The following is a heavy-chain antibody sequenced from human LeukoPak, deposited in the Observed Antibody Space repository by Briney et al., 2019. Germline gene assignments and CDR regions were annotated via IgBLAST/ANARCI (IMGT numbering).Heavy chain of an antibody. CDR3: ARGGRIQLWLGYYMDV. Sequence: SETLSLTCAVYGGSFSGYYWSWIRQPPGKGLEWIGQINHSGSTNYNPSLKSRVTISVDTSKNQFSLKLSSVTAADTAVYYCARGGRIQLWLGYYMDVWGKGTTVTVSS. J-gene: IGHJ6*03. V-gene: IGHV4-34*01. D-gene: IGHD5-18*01. CDR1: GGSFSGYY. CDR2: INHSGST.